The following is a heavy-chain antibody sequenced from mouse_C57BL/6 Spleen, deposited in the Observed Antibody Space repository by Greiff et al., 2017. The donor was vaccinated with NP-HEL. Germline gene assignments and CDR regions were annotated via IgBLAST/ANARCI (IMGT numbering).Heavy chain of an antibody. D-gene: IGHD2-2*01. Sequence: EVKLVESGGGLVQPKGSLKLSCAASGFSFNTYAMNWVRQAPGKGLEWVARIRSKSNNYATYYADSVKDRFTISRDDSESMLYLQMNNLKTEDTAMYYCVRQGLRGFDYWGQGTTLTVSS. V-gene: IGHV10-1*01. J-gene: IGHJ2*01. CDR1: GFSFNTYA. CDR3: VRQGLRGFDY. CDR2: IRSKSNNYAT.